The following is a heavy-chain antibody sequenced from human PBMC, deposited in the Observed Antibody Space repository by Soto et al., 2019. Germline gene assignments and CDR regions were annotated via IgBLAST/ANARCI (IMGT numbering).Heavy chain of an antibody. CDR1: GFTFSSYS. CDR3: ASTSSPSGYYYYGMDV. D-gene: IGHD6-19*01. V-gene: IGHV3-21*01. CDR2: ISSSSSYI. Sequence: GGSLRLSCAASGFTFSSYSMNWVRQAPGKGLEWVSSISSSSSYIYYADSVKGRFTISRDNAKNSLYLQMNSLRAEDTAVYYCASTSSPSGYYYYGMDVWGQGTTVTVSS. J-gene: IGHJ6*02.